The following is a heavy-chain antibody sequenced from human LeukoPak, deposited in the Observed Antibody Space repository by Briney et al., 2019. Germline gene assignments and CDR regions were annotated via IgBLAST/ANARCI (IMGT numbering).Heavy chain of an antibody. D-gene: IGHD4-17*01. Sequence: AGGSLRLSCAASGFTFSSYEMNWVRQAPGKGLEWVSYMSSSGSIIYYADSVKGRFTISRDNAKNSLYLQMNSLRAEDTAVYYCARRYGDYLSHFEYWGQGTLVTVSS. J-gene: IGHJ4*02. V-gene: IGHV3-48*03. CDR1: GFTFSSYE. CDR3: ARRYGDYLSHFEY. CDR2: MSSSGSII.